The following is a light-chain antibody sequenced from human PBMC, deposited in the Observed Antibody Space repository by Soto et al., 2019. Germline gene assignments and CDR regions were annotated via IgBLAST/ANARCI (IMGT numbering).Light chain of an antibody. J-gene: IGKJ1*01. CDR2: ASS. CDR3: QQYSTSQT. V-gene: IGKV3-20*01. Sequence: EIVLTQSPGTLSLSPGERATLSCRASQSVTSYLAWYQQNPGQAPRLLIYASSTRATGIPDRFSGGGSGTDFTLTISRLEPEDLAVYYCQQYSTSQTFGQGTMLEI. CDR1: QSVTSY.